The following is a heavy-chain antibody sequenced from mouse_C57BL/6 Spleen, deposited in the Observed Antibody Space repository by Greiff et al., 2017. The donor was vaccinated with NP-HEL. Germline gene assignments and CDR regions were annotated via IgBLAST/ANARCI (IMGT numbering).Heavy chain of an antibody. V-gene: IGHV1-53*01. CDR3: ATNKLLRRGSYFDY. Sequence: QVQLQQPGTELVKPGASVKLSCKASGYTFTSYWMHWVKQRPGQGLEWIGNINPSNGGTNYNEKFKSKATLSVDKSSSTAYMQLSSLTSEDSAVYYCATNKLLRRGSYFDYWGQGTTLTVSS. CDR2: INPSNGGT. J-gene: IGHJ2*01. CDR1: GYTFTSYW. D-gene: IGHD1-1*01.